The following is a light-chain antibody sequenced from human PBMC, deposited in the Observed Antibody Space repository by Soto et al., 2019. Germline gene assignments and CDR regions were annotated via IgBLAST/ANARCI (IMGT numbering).Light chain of an antibody. CDR3: QQSYSTPYT. CDR2: AAS. V-gene: IGKV1-39*01. CDR1: QSISSY. J-gene: IGKJ2*01. Sequence: DIQMTQSPSSLSASVGDRVTITCRASQSISSYLNWYQQKPGKALNLLIYAASSLQSGVPSRFSGSGSGTDFTLTISSLQPEDFATYYCQQSYSTPYTFGHWTKLEIK.